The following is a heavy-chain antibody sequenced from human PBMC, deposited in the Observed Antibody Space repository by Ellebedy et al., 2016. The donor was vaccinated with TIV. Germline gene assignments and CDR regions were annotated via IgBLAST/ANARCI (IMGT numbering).Heavy chain of an antibody. CDR3: ARDGRDYDSSGYYLS. Sequence: ASVKVSCXGSGYTFTSYGISWVRQAPGQGLEWMGWISAYTGHAYTGYTKYAQKLQGRVTMTTDTSTSTAYMELRSLRSDDTAVYYCARDGRDYDSSGYYLSWGQGTLVTVSS. CDR2: ISAYTGHAYTGYT. V-gene: IGHV1-18*01. D-gene: IGHD3-22*01. CDR1: GYTFTSYG. J-gene: IGHJ4*02.